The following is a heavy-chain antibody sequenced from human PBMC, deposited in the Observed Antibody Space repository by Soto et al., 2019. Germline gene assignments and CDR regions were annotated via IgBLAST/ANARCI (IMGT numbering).Heavy chain of an antibody. CDR1: GGTFSSYA. J-gene: IGHJ3*02. Sequence: SVKVSCKASGGTFSSYAISWVRQAPGQGLEWMGGIIPIFGTANYAQKFQGRVTITADESTSTAYMELSSLRSEDTAVYYCARGGPYIVVATGGAFDIWGKGTMVTVSS. D-gene: IGHD2-15*01. CDR3: ARGGPYIVVATGGAFDI. V-gene: IGHV1-69*13. CDR2: IIPIFGTA.